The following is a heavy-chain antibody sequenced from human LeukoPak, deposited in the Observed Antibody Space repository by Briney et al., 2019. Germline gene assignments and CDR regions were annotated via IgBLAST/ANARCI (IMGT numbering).Heavy chain of an antibody. J-gene: IGHJ4*02. CDR1: GFTFSSYA. V-gene: IGHV3-23*01. CDR3: AKSPTPMNYYDSSGYYSGGWFDY. CDR2: ISGSGGST. D-gene: IGHD3-22*01. Sequence: GGSLRLSCAASGFTFSSYAMSWVRQAPGKGLEWVSAISGSGGSTYYADSVKGRFTISRDNSKNTLYLRMNSLRAEDTAVYYCAKSPTPMNYYDSSGYYSGGWFDYWGQGTLVTVSS.